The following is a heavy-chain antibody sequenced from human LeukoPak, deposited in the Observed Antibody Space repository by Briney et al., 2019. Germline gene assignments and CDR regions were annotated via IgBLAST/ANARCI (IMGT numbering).Heavy chain of an antibody. D-gene: IGHD2-2*01. J-gene: IGHJ3*02. CDR3: ARETDIVVVPAAMGAFDI. CDR2: ISYDGSNK. CDR1: GFTFSSYA. Sequence: GGSLRLSCAASGFTFSSYAMHWVRQAPGKGLEWVAVISYDGSNKYYADSVKGRFTISRDNSKNTLYLQMNSLRAEDTAVYYCARETDIVVVPAAMGAFDIWGQGTRVTVSS. V-gene: IGHV3-30*01.